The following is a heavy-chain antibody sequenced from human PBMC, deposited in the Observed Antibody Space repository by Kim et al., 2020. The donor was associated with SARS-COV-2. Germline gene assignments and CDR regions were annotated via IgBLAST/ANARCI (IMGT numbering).Heavy chain of an antibody. D-gene: IGHD3-9*01. J-gene: IGHJ6*02. CDR3: ARDPPYMLGTGYYYYYYYGMDV. Sequence: ASVKVSCKASGYTFTSYGISWVRQAPGQGLEWMGWISAYNGNTNYAQKLQGRVTMTTDTSTSTAYMELRSLRSDDTAVYYCARDPPYMLGTGYYYYYYYGMDVWGQGTTVTVSS. CDR2: ISAYNGNT. V-gene: IGHV1-18*01. CDR1: GYTFTSYG.